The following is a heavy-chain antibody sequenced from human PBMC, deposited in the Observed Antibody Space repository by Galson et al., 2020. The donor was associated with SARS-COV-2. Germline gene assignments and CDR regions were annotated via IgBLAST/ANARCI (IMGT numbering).Heavy chain of an antibody. J-gene: IGHJ1*01. Sequence: QLGESLKIPCAAPAFTFNCYAMHRVPQAPGQGPELVAVISYDGTNKYYADSVKGRFTISRDNSENTLYLQMNRLRAEDTAVYYCAKDETCGNYYDYFQHWGQGTLVTVSS. CDR1: AFTFNCYA. CDR2: ISYDGTNK. V-gene: IGHV3-30*18. D-gene: IGHD1-26*01. CDR3: AKDETCGNYYDYFQH.